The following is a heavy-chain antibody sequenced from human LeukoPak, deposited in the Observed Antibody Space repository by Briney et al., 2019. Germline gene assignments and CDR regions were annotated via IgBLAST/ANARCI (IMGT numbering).Heavy chain of an antibody. CDR3: AKDDKWFGESFSGGAFDY. CDR1: GFTFSSYG. V-gene: IGHV3-30*02. CDR2: IRYDGSNK. Sequence: PGGSLRLSCAASGFTFSSYGMHWVRQAPGKGLEWVAFIRYDGSNKYYADSVKGRFTISRDNSKNTLYLQMNSLRAEDTAVYYCAKDDKWFGESFSGGAFDYWGQGTLVTVSS. J-gene: IGHJ4*02. D-gene: IGHD3-10*01.